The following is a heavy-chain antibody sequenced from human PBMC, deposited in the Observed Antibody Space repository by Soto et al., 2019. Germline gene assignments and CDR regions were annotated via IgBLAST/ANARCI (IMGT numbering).Heavy chain of an antibody. Sequence: LRLSCAAPGFTFSSYAMHWVRQAPGKGLEWVAVISYDGSNKYYADSVKGRFTISRDNSKNTLYLQMNSLRAEDTAVYYCAREGDYPTMDVWGQGTTVTVSS. CDR2: ISYDGSNK. CDR3: AREGDYPTMDV. D-gene: IGHD2-21*01. CDR1: GFTFSSYA. V-gene: IGHV3-30-3*01. J-gene: IGHJ6*02.